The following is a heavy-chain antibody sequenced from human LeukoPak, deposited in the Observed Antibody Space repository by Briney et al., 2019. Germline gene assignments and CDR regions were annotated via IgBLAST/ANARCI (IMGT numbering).Heavy chain of an antibody. V-gene: IGHV3-7*01. CDR1: GFTFSSYW. D-gene: IGHD4-17*01. J-gene: IGHJ4*02. CDR3: ISGVSGDRGDY. Sequence: GGSLRLSCAASGFTFSSYWMSWVRQAPGKGLEWVANIKHDGSEIYYVDSVKGRFTISRDNAKNSLYLQMNSLRVEDTAVYYCISGVSGDRGDYWGQGTLVTVSS. CDR2: IKHDGSEI.